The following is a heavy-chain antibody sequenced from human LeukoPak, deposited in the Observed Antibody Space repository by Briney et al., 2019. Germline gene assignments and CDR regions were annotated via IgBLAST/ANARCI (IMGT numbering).Heavy chain of an antibody. CDR3: ARDRSHGSGSYSHDY. CDR1: GFTVSSFY. V-gene: IGHV3-66*01. Sequence: GGSLRLSCAASGFTVSSFYMSWVRQAPGKGLEWVSSFYSGGNTYYADSVKGRFTISRDNSKNTLNLQMNSLRAEDTAVYYCARDRSHGSGSYSHDYWGQGTLVTVSS. D-gene: IGHD3-10*01. CDR2: FYSGGNT. J-gene: IGHJ4*02.